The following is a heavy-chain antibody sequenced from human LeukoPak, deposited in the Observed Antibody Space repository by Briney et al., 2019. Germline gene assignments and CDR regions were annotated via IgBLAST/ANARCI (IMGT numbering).Heavy chain of an antibody. D-gene: IGHD5-24*01. CDR1: GYTFTSNY. J-gene: IGHJ4*02. CDR3: ARGRDGYNYIY. Sequence: GASVKVSCKASGYTFTSNYIHWVRQAPGQGLEWMGMIYPRDGSTSYAQKFQGRVTITADESTSTAYMELSSLRSEDTAVYYCARGRDGYNYIYWGQGTLVTVSS. CDR2: IYPRDGST. V-gene: IGHV1-46*01.